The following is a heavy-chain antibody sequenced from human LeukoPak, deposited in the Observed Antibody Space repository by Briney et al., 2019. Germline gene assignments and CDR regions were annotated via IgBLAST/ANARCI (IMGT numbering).Heavy chain of an antibody. CDR3: AREVGGTGTTPEDPDYYYYMDV. CDR2: IIPIFGTA. J-gene: IGHJ6*03. CDR1: GGTFSSYA. V-gene: IGHV1-69*13. D-gene: IGHD1-7*01. Sequence: SVKVSCKASGGTFSSYAISWVRQAPGHGLEWMGGIIPIFGTANYAQKFQGRVTITADESTSTAYMELSSLRSEDTAVYYCAREVGGTGTTPEDPDYYYYMDVWGKGTTVTVSS.